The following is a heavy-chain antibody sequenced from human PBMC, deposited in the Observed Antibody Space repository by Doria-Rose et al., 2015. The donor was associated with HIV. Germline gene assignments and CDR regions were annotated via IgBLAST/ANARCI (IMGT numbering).Heavy chain of an antibody. Sequence: QVQLQQWDPTLVKPSETLALTCTVSGGSISSGGYYWSWIRQRPGKGLEWIGYIYSSGSTYYNRSLKSRLTISVDTSKNQFSLNLNSVTSADTAVYYCARGYSYGPPGLGPWRYYFDYWGQGTLGTVSS. CDR2: IYSSGST. J-gene: IGHJ4*02. CDR1: GGSISSGGYY. V-gene: IGHV4-31*03. D-gene: IGHD5-18*01. CDR3: ARGYSYGPPGLGPWRYYFDY.